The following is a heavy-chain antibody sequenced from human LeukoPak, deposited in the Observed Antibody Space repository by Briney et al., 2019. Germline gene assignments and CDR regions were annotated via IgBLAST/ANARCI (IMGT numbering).Heavy chain of an antibody. J-gene: IGHJ5*02. CDR1: GGSISTYY. D-gene: IGHD5-18*01. CDR2: IANGNT. Sequence: SETLSLTCSVAGGSISTYYWNWLRQTPGKGLEWIGHIANGNTDYNPSLKSRVTISVDTSKNRFSLKLTSVTAADTAVYYCARDKAHSYGRYFDPWGQGALVIVSS. CDR3: ARDKAHSYGRYFDP. V-gene: IGHV4-59*01.